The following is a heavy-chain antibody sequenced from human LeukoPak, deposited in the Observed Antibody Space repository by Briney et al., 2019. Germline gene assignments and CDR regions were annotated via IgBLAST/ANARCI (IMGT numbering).Heavy chain of an antibody. CDR2: IRYDGSNK. V-gene: IGHV3-30*02. Sequence: GGALSLSCPASGFTFSSNGRHWVRQAPGKGLEWVAFIRYDGSNKYYADSVKGRFTISRDNSKNTLYLQMNSLRAEDTAVYYCARGFADYYDSSGYYYFDYWGQGTLVTVSS. CDR3: ARGFADYYDSSGYYYFDY. J-gene: IGHJ4*02. CDR1: GFTFSSNG. D-gene: IGHD3-22*01.